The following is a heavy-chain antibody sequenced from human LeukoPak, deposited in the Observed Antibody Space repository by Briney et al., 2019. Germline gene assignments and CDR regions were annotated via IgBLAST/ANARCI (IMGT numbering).Heavy chain of an antibody. CDR1: GYDFAGYW. D-gene: IGHD3-22*01. J-gene: IGHJ4*02. CDR2: IYPGDSHT. Sequence: GESLKISCQVSGYDFAGYWIAWVRRMPGKGLEWMGIIYPGDSHTTYSPSFQGQVTISADKSISTAYLQWSSLKASDTAMYYCARAYYYDSSGYYLDYWGQGTLVTVSS. V-gene: IGHV5-51*01. CDR3: ARAYYYDSSGYYLDY.